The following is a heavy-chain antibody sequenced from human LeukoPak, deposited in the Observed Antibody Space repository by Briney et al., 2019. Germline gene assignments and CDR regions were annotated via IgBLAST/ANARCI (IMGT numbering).Heavy chain of an antibody. V-gene: IGHV1-8*03. J-gene: IGHJ6*03. CDR1: GYTFTSYD. CDR3: ARAAGPNYYDSSGYPSPRYYYYMDV. Sequence: ASVKVSCKASGYTFTSYDINWVRQATGQGLEWMGWMNPNSGNTGYAQKFQGRVTITRNTSISTAYMELSSLRSEDTAVYYCARAAGPNYYDSSGYPSPRYYYYMDVWGKGTTVTASS. D-gene: IGHD3-22*01. CDR2: MNPNSGNT.